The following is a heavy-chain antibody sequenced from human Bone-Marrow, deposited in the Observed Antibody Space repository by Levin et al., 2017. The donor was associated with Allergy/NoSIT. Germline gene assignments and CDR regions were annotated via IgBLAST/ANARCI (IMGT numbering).Heavy chain of an antibody. V-gene: IGHV3-13*04. CDR1: GFTFSSYD. CDR2: IGTAADS. J-gene: IGHJ4*02. CDR3: ASVALPRYCTSTSCSDSGYYFDY. D-gene: IGHD2-2*01. Sequence: GGSLRLSCAASGFTFSSYDMHWVRQATGRGLEWVSAIGTAADSYYSGSVKGRFTVSRDNAKNSFYLQMNSLRAGDTAVYYCASVALPRYCTSTSCSDSGYYFDYWGQGPLVTVSS.